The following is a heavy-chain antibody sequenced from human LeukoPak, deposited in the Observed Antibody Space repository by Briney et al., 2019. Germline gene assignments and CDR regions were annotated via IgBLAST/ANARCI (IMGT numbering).Heavy chain of an antibody. D-gene: IGHD6-13*01. Sequence: PGGSLRLSCVASAFTFSSYQMSWVRQAPGKGLEWVSYISISSGTISYADSVKGRFTISRDNAKSSLYLQMDSLRAEDTAVYYCARALPSSWYYFDFWGQGTLVTVS. J-gene: IGHJ4*02. CDR3: ARALPSSWYYFDF. CDR1: AFTFSSYQ. CDR2: ISISSGTI. V-gene: IGHV3-48*03.